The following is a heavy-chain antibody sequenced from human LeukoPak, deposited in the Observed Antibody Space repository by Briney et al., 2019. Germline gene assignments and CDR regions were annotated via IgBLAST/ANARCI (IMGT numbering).Heavy chain of an antibody. J-gene: IGHJ4*02. D-gene: IGHD3-16*01. CDR2: INPNSGGT. CDR3: TRDPLGGGDY. CDR1: GYTFTDYY. Sequence: ASVTVSCKASGYTFTDYYIHWVRQAPGQGLEWVGWINPNSGGTDYAQKFQGRVTMTRDTSIRTTYMEMSSLKSDDTAIYYCTRDPLGGGDYWGQGTLVTVSS. V-gene: IGHV1-2*02.